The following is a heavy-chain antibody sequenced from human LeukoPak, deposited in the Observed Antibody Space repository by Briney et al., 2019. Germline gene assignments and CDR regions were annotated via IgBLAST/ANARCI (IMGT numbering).Heavy chain of an antibody. Sequence: GGSLRLSCAASGVTFSRNDMNWVRQAPGKGLEWVSSITCNGNYIYYADSVKGRFTISRDNAKNSLLLQMNSLRAEETDVYFGARGVYDFWGQGTQVTVSS. J-gene: IGHJ4*02. CDR1: GVTFSRND. D-gene: IGHD3-10*01. CDR2: ITCNGNYI. V-gene: IGHV3-21*01. CDR3: ARGVYDF.